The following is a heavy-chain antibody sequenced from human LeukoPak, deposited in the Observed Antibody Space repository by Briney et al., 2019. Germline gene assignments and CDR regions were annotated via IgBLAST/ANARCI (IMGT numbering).Heavy chain of an antibody. Sequence: KPSETLSLTCAVYGGSFSGYYWSWIRQPPGKGLEWIGEINHSGSTNYNPSLKSRVTISVDTSKNQFSLKLSSVTAADTAVYYCARGHSSGSDPWGQGTLVTVSS. CDR1: GGSFSGYY. J-gene: IGHJ5*02. CDR2: INHSGST. CDR3: ARGHSSGSDP. D-gene: IGHD6-19*01. V-gene: IGHV4-34*01.